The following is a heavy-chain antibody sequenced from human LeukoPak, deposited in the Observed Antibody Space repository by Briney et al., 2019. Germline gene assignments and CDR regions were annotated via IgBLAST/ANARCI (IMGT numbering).Heavy chain of an antibody. V-gene: IGHV4-30-2*01. D-gene: IGHD2-2*01. CDR2: IYHSGST. Sequence: SETLSLTCTVSGGSISSGGYYWSWIRQPPGKGLEWIGYIYHSGSTYYNPSLKSRVTISVDRSKNQFSLKLSSVTAADTAVYYCARAGTNCSSTSCHDGAFDIWGQGTMVTVSS. J-gene: IGHJ3*02. CDR1: GGSISSGGYY. CDR3: ARAGTNCSSTSCHDGAFDI.